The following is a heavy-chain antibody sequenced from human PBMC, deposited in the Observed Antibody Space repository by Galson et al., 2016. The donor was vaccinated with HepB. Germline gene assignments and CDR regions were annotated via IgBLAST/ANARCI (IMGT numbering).Heavy chain of an antibody. D-gene: IGHD2-2*01. Sequence: TLSLTCTVSGGSISSGDYYWSWIRQPAGKGLEWIGRIYTTGSTNYNPSLKSRVTISVDPSKNQFSLKLSSVTAADTAVYYCARERVVPAPMGYYFDYWGQGTLVTVSS. CDR3: ARERVVPAPMGYYFDY. CDR1: GGSISSGDYY. V-gene: IGHV4-61*02. CDR2: IYTTGST. J-gene: IGHJ4*02.